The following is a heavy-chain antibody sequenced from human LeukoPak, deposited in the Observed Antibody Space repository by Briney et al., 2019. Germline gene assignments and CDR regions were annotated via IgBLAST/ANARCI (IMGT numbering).Heavy chain of an antibody. V-gene: IGHV4-30-4*01. D-gene: IGHD6-13*01. CDR3: ARRGSSSWKQPVDY. J-gene: IGHJ4*02. CDR2: IYYSGST. Sequence: SQTLSLTCTVSGGSISSGDYYWSWIRQPPGKGLEWIGYIYYSGSTYYNPSLKSRVTISVDTSKNQFSLKLSSVTAPDTAVYYCARRGSSSWKQPVDYWGQGTLVTVSS. CDR1: GGSISSGDYY.